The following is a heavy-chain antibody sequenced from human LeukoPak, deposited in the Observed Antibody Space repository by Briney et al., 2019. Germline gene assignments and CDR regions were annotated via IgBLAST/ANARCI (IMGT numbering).Heavy chain of an antibody. CDR2: INQDGSKK. J-gene: IGHJ3*02. CDR3: ARDPDILTGIAFDI. CDR1: GXTFSSDW. D-gene: IGHD3-9*01. V-gene: IGHV3-7*05. Sequence: GGSLRLSCAASGXTFSSDWVNWVRQAPGKGMQWVANINQDGSKKYYVDSVKGRFTISRDNARNSLYLQMNSLRAEDTAVYYCARDPDILTGIAFDIWGQGTMVTVSS.